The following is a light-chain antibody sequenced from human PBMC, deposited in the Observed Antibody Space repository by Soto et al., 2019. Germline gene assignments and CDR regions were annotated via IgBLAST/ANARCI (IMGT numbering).Light chain of an antibody. CDR3: HQRSNWPPWT. V-gene: IGKV3-11*01. Sequence: EIVLKQSPATLSLSPGERATLSCRASQSVSSYLAWYQQKPGQAPRLLIYDASNRATGIPARFSGSGSGTDFSLPISSLEPEDFAVYYCHQRSNWPPWTFGQGTKVEIK. CDR1: QSVSSY. J-gene: IGKJ1*01. CDR2: DAS.